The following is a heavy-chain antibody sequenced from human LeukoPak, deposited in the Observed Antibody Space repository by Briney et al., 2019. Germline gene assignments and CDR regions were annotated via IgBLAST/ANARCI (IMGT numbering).Heavy chain of an antibody. J-gene: IGHJ3*02. CDR1: GGNFNNYA. CDR3: ARRTDAVDDAFDI. Sequence: SVKVSCKASGGNFNNYAVNWVRQAPGQGLQWMGRIIPALDRANYAHNFQGRLTITADKSTKTAYMELSSLRSEDTGLYFCARRTDAVDDAFDIWGQGTMLTVPS. V-gene: IGHV1-69*04. D-gene: IGHD3/OR15-3a*01. CDR2: IIPALDRA.